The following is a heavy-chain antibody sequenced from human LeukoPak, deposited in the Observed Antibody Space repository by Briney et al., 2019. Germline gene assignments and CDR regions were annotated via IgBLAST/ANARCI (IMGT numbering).Heavy chain of an antibody. D-gene: IGHD5-18*01. CDR1: GGSISRYY. CDR3: ASYLGYSHFDY. Sequence: SSETLSLTCTVSGGSISRYYWAWIRQPPGKGLEWIGSIYYSGNTYYNSPLKSRVTISVDTSKNQFSLKMSSVTAADTAVYYCASYLGYSHFDYWGQGTLVTVSS. V-gene: IGHV4-39*01. CDR2: IYYSGNT. J-gene: IGHJ4*02.